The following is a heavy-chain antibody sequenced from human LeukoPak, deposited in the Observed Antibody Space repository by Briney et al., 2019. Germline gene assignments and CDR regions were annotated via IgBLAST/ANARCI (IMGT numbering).Heavy chain of an antibody. CDR1: GFTFSSYW. Sequence: SGGSLRLSCAASGFTFSSYWMHWVRQAPGKGLVWVSRINSDGGSPAYADFVEGRFTISRDNAKSTLYLQMNSVRDEDMAVYYCGRDYNYYSMDVWGKGTTVTVSS. CDR2: INSDGGSP. J-gene: IGHJ6*03. V-gene: IGHV3-74*03. CDR3: GRDYNYYSMDV.